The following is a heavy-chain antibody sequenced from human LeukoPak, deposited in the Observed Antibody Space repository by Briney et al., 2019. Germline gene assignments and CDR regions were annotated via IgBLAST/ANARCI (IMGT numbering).Heavy chain of an antibody. D-gene: IGHD6-19*01. CDR1: GYTLTELS. Sequence: ASVKVSCKVSGYTLTELSMHWVRQAPGKGLEWMGGFDPEDGETTYAQKFQGRVTMTEDTSTDTAYMELSSLRSEDTAVYYCATALLSVAGTTLQHWGQGTLVTVSS. CDR3: ATALLSVAGTTLQH. J-gene: IGHJ1*01. CDR2: FDPEDGET. V-gene: IGHV1-24*01.